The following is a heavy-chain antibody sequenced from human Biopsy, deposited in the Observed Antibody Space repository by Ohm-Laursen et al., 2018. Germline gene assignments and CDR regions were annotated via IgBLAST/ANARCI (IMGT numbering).Heavy chain of an antibody. J-gene: IGHJ6*02. CDR1: VGSISSDY. V-gene: IGHV4-59*07. CDR2: IYYSGCT. CDR3: ARATNSTGWPYYYFYGMDV. Sequence: SDTLSLTCIVSVGSISSDYWSWIRPTPGKGLAWIGYIYYSGCTNYNPSLMSRVTISVDTSMNQFSLKLNSVTAADMAVYYCARATNSTGWPYYYFYGMDVWGQGTTVTVSS. D-gene: IGHD2/OR15-2a*01.